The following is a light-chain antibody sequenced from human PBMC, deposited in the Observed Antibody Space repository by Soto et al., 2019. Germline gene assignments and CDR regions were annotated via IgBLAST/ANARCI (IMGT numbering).Light chain of an antibody. CDR1: QSISSW. CDR2: DAS. J-gene: IGKJ3*01. V-gene: IGKV1-5*01. CDR3: QHCDYLPI. Sequence: DIQMTQSPSTLSATAGDRVTITCRASQSISSWLAWYQHKPGKAPKLLIYDASNLDSGVPSRFSGSGSGTEFSLTISNLQPDDCATYYCQHCDYLPIFGPGTTVDFK.